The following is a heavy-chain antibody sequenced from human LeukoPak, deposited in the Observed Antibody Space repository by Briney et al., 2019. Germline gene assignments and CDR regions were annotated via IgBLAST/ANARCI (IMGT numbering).Heavy chain of an antibody. D-gene: IGHD3-16*01. V-gene: IGHV3-48*03. CDR2: ITSSAL. J-gene: IGHJ4*02. CDR1: GFTFSSYE. Sequence: GGSLRLSCAASGFTFSSYEMSWVRQAPGKGLEWVSYITSSALYYADSVKGRFTISRDNAKNSLYLQMNSLRTEDTAIYYCARRGDYWGQGTLVTVSS. CDR3: ARRGDY.